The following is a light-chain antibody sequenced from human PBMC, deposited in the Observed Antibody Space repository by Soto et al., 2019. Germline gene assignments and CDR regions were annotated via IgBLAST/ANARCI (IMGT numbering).Light chain of an antibody. CDR1: ERLSSSY. J-gene: IGKJ3*01. Sequence: EIVMTQSPGPLSLSPGERATLSCRASERLSSSYLVWYQQKPGQAPRLLICGASSRATGIPDRFSGSGSGTDFTLTISRLEPEDFAVYYCQHYGNTPPSVTFGPGTKVDIK. CDR3: QHYGNTPPSVT. CDR2: GAS. V-gene: IGKV3-20*01.